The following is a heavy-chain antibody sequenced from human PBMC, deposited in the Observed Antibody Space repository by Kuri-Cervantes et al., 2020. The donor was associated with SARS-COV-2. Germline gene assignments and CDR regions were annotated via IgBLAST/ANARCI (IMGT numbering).Heavy chain of an antibody. CDR2: INNDGSST. CDR3: AMTGSYTSYGLGH. Sequence: GGSLRLSCLASGFTFSSQWMFWVRQVPGKGLMWLSRINNDGSSTIYVDSVKGRFTTSRDNDKNSVFLQMNSLRPEDTGVYYCAMTGSYTSYGLGHWGQGTLVTVSS. J-gene: IGHJ4*02. D-gene: IGHD5-18*01. CDR1: GFTFSSQW. V-gene: IGHV3-74*01.